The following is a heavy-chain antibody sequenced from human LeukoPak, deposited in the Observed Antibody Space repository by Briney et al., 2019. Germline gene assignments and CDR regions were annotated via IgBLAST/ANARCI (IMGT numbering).Heavy chain of an antibody. Sequence: PGGSLRLSCAASGFTFSNYWMHWLRQAPGKGLVWVSRINSDGSSRDYADSVKGRFTISRDNAKNTLYLQMNSLRAEDTAVYYWSSGSSHRVATGGDDWGQGTLVTVSS. J-gene: IGHJ4*02. D-gene: IGHD6-13*01. V-gene: IGHV3-74*01. CDR2: INSDGSSR. CDR3: SSGSSHRVATGGDD. CDR1: GFTFSNYW.